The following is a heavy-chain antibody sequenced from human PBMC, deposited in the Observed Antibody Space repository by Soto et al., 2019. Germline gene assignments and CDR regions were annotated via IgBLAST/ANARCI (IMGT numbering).Heavy chain of an antibody. V-gene: IGHV3-23*01. J-gene: IGHJ4*02. CDR3: AREPQSSGFIDY. CDR2: ISGSGGNT. CDR1: GFTFSSYA. D-gene: IGHD6-19*01. Sequence: GGSLRLSCAASGFTFSSYAMSWVRQAPGKGLEWVSAISGSGGNTYYVDSVRGRFTISRDIAKSSLYLQMDTLRDEDTAVYYCAREPQSSGFIDYWGQGTLVTVSS.